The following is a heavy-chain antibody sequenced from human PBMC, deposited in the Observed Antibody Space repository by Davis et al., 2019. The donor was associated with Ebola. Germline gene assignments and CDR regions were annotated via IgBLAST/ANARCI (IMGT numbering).Heavy chain of an antibody. J-gene: IGHJ4*02. Sequence: SETLSLTCAVSGGSISSSNWWSWIRQPPGKGLEWIGYIYYSGSTNYNPSLKSRVTISVDTSKNQFSLKLSSVTAADTAVYYCARGPLQIFDYWGQGTLVTVSS. D-gene: IGHD4-11*01. CDR1: GGSISSSNW. CDR3: ARGPLQIFDY. CDR2: IYYSGST. V-gene: IGHV4-59*08.